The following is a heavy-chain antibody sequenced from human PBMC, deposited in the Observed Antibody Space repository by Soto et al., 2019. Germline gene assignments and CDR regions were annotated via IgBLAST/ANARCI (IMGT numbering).Heavy chain of an antibody. V-gene: IGHV5-51*01. J-gene: IGHJ5*02. CDR2: IYPGDSDT. CDR1: GYSFTSYW. D-gene: IGHD2-2*01. CDR3: ARDLGYFSSGTCYPWFDP. Sequence: PGESLKISCKGSGYSFTSYWIGWVRQMPGKGLEWMGIIYPGDSDTIYSPSFQGQVTMSADKSISTAYLQWTSLKASDTAMYYCARDLGYFSSGTCYPWFDPLGQGTLGTMSS.